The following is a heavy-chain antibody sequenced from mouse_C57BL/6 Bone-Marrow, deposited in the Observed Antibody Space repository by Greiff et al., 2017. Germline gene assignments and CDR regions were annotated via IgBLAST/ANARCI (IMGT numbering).Heavy chain of an antibody. D-gene: IGHD4-1*01. V-gene: IGHV5-17*01. Sequence: EVMLVESGGGLVKPGGSLKLSCAASGFTFSDYGMHWVRQAPEKGLEWVAYISSGSSTIYYADTVKGRFTIARDNAKNTLFLQMTSLRSGDTAMYYCARYWPMGYWGQGASVTVSS. CDR1: GFTFSDYG. CDR2: ISSGSSTI. CDR3: ARYWPMGY. J-gene: IGHJ4*01.